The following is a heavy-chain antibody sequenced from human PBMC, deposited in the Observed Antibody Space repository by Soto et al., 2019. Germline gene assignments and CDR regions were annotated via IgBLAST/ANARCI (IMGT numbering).Heavy chain of an antibody. Sequence: RASVKVSCKASGYTFTSYGITWVRQAPGQGLEWMGWISDYNGNTNYAQKLQGRVTLTTDTSTSTAYMELRSLRSDDTAVYYCARDLLGVYSSSSGFDPWGPAPLVTVSS. J-gene: IGHJ5*02. V-gene: IGHV1-18*04. D-gene: IGHD6-6*01. CDR2: ISDYNGNT. CDR1: GYTFTSYG. CDR3: ARDLLGVYSSSSGFDP.